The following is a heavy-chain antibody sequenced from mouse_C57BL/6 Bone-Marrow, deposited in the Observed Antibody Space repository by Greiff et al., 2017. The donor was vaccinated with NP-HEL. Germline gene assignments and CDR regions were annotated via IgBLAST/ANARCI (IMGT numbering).Heavy chain of an antibody. Sequence: VKLMESGAELARPGASVKLSCKASGYTFTSYGISWVKQSTGQGLEWIGEIYPRSGNTYYNEKFKGKATLTADKSSSTAYMELRSLTSEDSAVYFCATTVAYAMDYWGQGTSVTVSS. V-gene: IGHV1-81*01. D-gene: IGHD1-1*01. CDR1: GYTFTSYG. J-gene: IGHJ4*01. CDR3: ATTVAYAMDY. CDR2: IYPRSGNT.